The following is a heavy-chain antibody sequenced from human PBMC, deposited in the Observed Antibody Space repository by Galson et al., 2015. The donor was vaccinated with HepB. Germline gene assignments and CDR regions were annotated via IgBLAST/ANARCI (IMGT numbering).Heavy chain of an antibody. D-gene: IGHD1-26*01. Sequence: SVKVSCKASGYTFTSYGISWVRQAPGQGLEWMGWIIPIFGTANYAQKFQGRVTITADESTSTAYMELSSLRSEDTAVYYCARELTFSGRYGILDPSGAFHLWRQGTMVSLSS. CDR2: IIPIFGTA. CDR1: GYTFTSYG. J-gene: IGHJ3*01. CDR3: ARELTFSGRYGILDPSGAFHL. V-gene: IGHV1-69*13.